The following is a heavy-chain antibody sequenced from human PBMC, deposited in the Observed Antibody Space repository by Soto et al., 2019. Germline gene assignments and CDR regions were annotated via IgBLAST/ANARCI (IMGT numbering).Heavy chain of an antibody. D-gene: IGHD1-26*01. CDR1: CGSISSSSYY. Sequence: LSLTCTVSCGSISSSSYYWGWIRQPPGRGLEWIGSIYYSGSTYYNPSLKSRVTISVDTSKNQFSLKLSSVTAADTAVYYCARAIEWELLQGWFDPWGQGTLVTVSS. CDR3: ARAIEWELLQGWFDP. CDR2: IYYSGST. V-gene: IGHV4-39*01. J-gene: IGHJ5*02.